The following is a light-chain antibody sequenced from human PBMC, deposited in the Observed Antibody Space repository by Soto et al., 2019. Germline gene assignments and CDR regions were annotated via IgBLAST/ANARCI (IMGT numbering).Light chain of an antibody. CDR2: DAS. CDR3: QQYNSYSET. V-gene: IGKV1-17*01. Sequence: DIQMTQSPSSLSASVGDRVTITFRTSQGIRNALCWYQQKPGKAPKLLIYDASSLESGVPSRFSGSGSGTEFTLTISSLQPDDFATYYCQQYNSYSETFGQGTKVDIK. CDR1: QGIRNA. J-gene: IGKJ1*01.